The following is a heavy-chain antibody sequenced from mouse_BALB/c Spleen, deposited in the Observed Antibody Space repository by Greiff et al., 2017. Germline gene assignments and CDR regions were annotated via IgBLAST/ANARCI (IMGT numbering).Heavy chain of an antibody. Sequence: EVHLVESGGGLVKPGGSLKLSCAASGFTFSSYAMSWVRQTPEKRLEWVASISSGGSTYYPDSVKGRFTISRDNARNILYLQMSSLRSEDTAMYYCARGYGYDRDWYFDVWGAGTTVTVSS. J-gene: IGHJ1*01. D-gene: IGHD2-2*01. V-gene: IGHV5-6-5*01. CDR2: ISSGGST. CDR3: ARGYGYDRDWYFDV. CDR1: GFTFSSYA.